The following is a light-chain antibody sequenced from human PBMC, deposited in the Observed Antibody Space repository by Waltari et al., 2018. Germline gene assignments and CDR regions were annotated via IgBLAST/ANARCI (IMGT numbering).Light chain of an antibody. V-gene: IGLV1-51*02. Sequence: QSVLTQPPSVSAAPGQRVTISCSGVRPNIGNNYVSWYRQFPGTAPKLLIYENTGRPSGIPGRFSGSKSGTSATLDITGLQAGDEADYYCGTWDSSLSGAVFGGGTHLTVL. CDR2: ENT. CDR1: RPNIGNNY. CDR3: GTWDSSLSGAV. J-gene: IGLJ7*01.